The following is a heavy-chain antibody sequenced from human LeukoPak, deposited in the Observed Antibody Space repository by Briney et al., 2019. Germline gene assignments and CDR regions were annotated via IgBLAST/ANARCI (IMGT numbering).Heavy chain of an antibody. CDR1: GFTFSSYA. CDR2: VSGSGTST. CDR3: AKVGRASWAPYYFDY. V-gene: IGHV3-23*01. J-gene: IGHJ4*02. D-gene: IGHD2-2*01. Sequence: GGSLRLSCAASGFTFSSYAMGWVRQAPGKGLEWVSDVSGSGTSTNYADSVKGRLTISRDNSKNTLYLQMNNLRAEDTAVYYCAKVGRASWAPYYFDYWGQGTLVAVSS.